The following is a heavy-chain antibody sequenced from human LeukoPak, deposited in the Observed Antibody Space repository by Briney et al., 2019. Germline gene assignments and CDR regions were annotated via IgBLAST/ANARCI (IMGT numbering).Heavy chain of an antibody. Sequence: SETLSLTCTVSGGSISSSSYYWGWIRQPPGKGLEWIGSIYYSGSTYYNPSLKSRVTISVDTSKNQFSLKLSSVTAADTAVYYCARGLGYSYGYWFDPWGQGTLVTVSS. J-gene: IGHJ5*02. CDR2: IYYSGST. V-gene: IGHV4-39*07. D-gene: IGHD5-18*01. CDR1: GGSISSSSYY. CDR3: ARGLGYSYGYWFDP.